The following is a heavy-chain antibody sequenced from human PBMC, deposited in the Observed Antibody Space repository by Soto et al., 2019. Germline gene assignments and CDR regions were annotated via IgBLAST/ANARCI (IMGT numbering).Heavy chain of an antibody. CDR1: GYDFNSYW. CDR2: IYPGDSDI. D-gene: IGHD3-10*01. V-gene: IGHV5-51*01. J-gene: IGHJ4*02. Sequence: GESLKISCKASGYDFNSYWLGWVRQMPGKGLEWMGIIYPGDSDIRCSPSFEGQVTISADKSISTAYLQWSGLEASDTAMVYCARQYGSGSFDYWGQGIMVTVSS. CDR3: ARQYGSGSFDY.